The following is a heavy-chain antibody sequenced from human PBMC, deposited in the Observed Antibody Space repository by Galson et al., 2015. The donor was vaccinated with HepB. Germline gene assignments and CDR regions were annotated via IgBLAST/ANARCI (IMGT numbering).Heavy chain of an antibody. CDR1: GFSLSTSGVG. D-gene: IGHD3-10*01. J-gene: IGHJ4*02. CDR3: ARTRFYGSGSPWYFDY. V-gene: IGHV2-70*04. CDR2: IDWDDDK. Sequence: PALVKPTQTLTLTCTFSGFSLSTSGVGVGWIRQPPGKALEWLARIDWDDDKFYSTSLKTRLTISKDTSKNQVVLTMTNMDPVDTATYYCARTRFYGSGSPWYFDYWGQGTLVTVSS.